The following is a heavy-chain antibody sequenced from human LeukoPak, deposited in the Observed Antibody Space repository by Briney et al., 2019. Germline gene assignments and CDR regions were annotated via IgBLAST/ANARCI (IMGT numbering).Heavy chain of an antibody. D-gene: IGHD2-21*01. Sequence: RPSETLSLTCTVSGGSISSYYWSWIRQPPGKGLEWIGYIYYSGSTNYNPSLKSRVTISVDTSKNQFSLKLSSVTAADTAVYYCARGNLAYCGGDCYDYWGQGTLVTVSS. CDR1: GGSISSYY. CDR3: ARGNLAYCGGDCYDY. V-gene: IGHV4-59*01. CDR2: IYYSGST. J-gene: IGHJ4*02.